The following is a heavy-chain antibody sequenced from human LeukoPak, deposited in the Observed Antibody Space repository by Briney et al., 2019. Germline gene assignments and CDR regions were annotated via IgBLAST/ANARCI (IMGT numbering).Heavy chain of an antibody. CDR1: RFTFSSYW. V-gene: IGHV3-7*03. Sequence: GGSLRLSCTASRFTFSSYWMSWVRQAPGKGLEWVANIKQDGSEKYYVDSVKGRFTISRDNAKNSLYLQMNSLRAEDTAVYYCARVSGNYYRWFDSWGQGTLVTVSS. J-gene: IGHJ5*01. CDR3: ARVSGNYYRWFDS. CDR2: IKQDGSEK. D-gene: IGHD1-26*01.